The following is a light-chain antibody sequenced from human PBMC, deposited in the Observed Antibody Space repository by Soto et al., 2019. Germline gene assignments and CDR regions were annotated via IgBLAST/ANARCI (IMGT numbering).Light chain of an antibody. CDR2: DVS. CDR1: SSDVGGYNY. J-gene: IGLJ1*01. Sequence: QSVLTQPASVSGSPGQSITLSCTGTSSDVGGYNYVSWYQHHPGKAPKLLIYDVSNRPSGISNRFSGSKSDNTASLTISGLQPEDEADYYCSSYTTTNTRQIVFGTGTQLTVL. V-gene: IGLV2-14*03. CDR3: SSYTTTNTRQIV.